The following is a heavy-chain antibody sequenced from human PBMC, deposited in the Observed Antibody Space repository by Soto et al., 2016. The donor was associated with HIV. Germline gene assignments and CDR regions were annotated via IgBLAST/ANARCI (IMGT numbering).Heavy chain of an antibody. J-gene: IGHJ4*02. V-gene: IGHV3-23*01. CDR1: GFSFSTYA. D-gene: IGHD1-26*01. CDR2: ISGSGSST. Sequence: EVQLLESGGGLVQPGGSLRLSCAASGFSFSTYAMSWVRQAPGKGLEWVASISGSGSSTYYADSVKGRLTISRDNSKNTLYVQMNSLRAEDTALYYCTKDLPGRPVGARGRDYFDYWGQGTLVTVSS. CDR3: TKDLPGRPVGARGRDYFDY.